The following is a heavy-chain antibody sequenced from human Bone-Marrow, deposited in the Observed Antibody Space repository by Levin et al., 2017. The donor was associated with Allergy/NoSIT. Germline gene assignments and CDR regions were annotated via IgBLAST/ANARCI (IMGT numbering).Heavy chain of an antibody. D-gene: IGHD5-12*01. Sequence: ASVKVSCKASGYSFTRYGISWVRQAPGQGFEWMGWISGHNGITSYGQTVQGRVTLTTDTSTRTAYMELRSLRSDDTAVYYCARDRNHGVATDDAHCYLDVWVRGTTLTVS. CDR3: ARDRNHGVATDDAHCYLDV. V-gene: IGHV1-18*01. CDR1: GYSFTRYG. J-gene: IGHJ6*03. CDR2: ISGHNGIT.